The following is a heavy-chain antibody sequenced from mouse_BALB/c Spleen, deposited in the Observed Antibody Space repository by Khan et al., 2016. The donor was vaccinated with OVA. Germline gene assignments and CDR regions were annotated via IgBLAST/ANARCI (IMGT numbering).Heavy chain of an antibody. CDR1: GYSITSNYA. V-gene: IGHV3-2*02. Sequence: EVQLQESGPGLVKPSQSLSLTCTVTGYSITSNYAWNWIRQFPGNKLEWMGYISYSDSTSYNPSLKSRISITRDTSQNPFFLQLNSVTTEDTATYYSARGNYYGYYFDYWGQGTTLTVSS. CDR3: ARGNYYGYYFDY. D-gene: IGHD1-1*01. CDR2: ISYSDST. J-gene: IGHJ2*01.